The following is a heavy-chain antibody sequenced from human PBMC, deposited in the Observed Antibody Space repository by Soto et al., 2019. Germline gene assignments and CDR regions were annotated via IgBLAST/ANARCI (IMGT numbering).Heavy chain of an antibody. CDR2: IYHSGNT. Sequence: SETLSLTCTVSGGPISSGHYHWSWIRRSPGKGLEWIGYIYHSGNTFYNPSLKSRVTISVDTSGNQFSLKLRSVTAADTAVYYCPRGDPPVFWGQGTLVTVSS. CDR3: PRGDPPVF. J-gene: IGHJ4*02. V-gene: IGHV4-30-4*01. D-gene: IGHD3-16*01. CDR1: GGPISSGHYH.